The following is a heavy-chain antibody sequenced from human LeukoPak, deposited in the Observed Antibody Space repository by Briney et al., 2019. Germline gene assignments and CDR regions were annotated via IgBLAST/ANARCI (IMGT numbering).Heavy chain of an antibody. CDR3: ARNYYYGFDV. Sequence: GASVKVSCKASGYTFTTYDINWVRQATGQGLEWMGWMNPNSGNTGYVQKFQGRVTMTRNTSISTAYMELSSLRYEDTAVYYCARNYYYGFDVWGQGTTVTVSS. V-gene: IGHV1-8*01. CDR1: GYTFTTYD. CDR2: MNPNSGNT. J-gene: IGHJ6*02.